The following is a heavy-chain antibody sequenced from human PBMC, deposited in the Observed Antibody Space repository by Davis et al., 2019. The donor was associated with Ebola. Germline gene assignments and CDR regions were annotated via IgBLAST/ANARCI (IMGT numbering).Heavy chain of an antibody. CDR2: ISGSGST. CDR1: GFSVSKNY. V-gene: IGHV3-53*01. CDR3: AKGSLYGSRSITAGMDV. J-gene: IGHJ6*02. D-gene: IGHD4-17*01. Sequence: PGGSLRLSCAASGFSVSKNYMSWVRQAPGKGLEWVSGISGSGSTYYADSVKGRFTFSRDNSKNTLYLQMNSLRAEDTAVYYCAKGSLYGSRSITAGMDVWGQGTTVTVSS.